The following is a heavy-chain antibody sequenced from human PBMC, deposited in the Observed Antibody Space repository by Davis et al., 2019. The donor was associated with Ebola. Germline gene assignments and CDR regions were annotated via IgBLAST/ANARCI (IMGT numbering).Heavy chain of an antibody. CDR3: ARGSRNMDV. J-gene: IGHJ6*02. V-gene: IGHV3-48*02. CDR2: ISSTSGSI. CDR1: GFSFSGHT. Sequence: PGGSLRLSCAASGFSFSGHTMNWVRQAPGKGLEWVSYISSTSGSIYYADSLKGRFTISRDNAKNSLFLQMNSLRDEDTAVYYCARGSRNMDVWGQGTTVTVSS.